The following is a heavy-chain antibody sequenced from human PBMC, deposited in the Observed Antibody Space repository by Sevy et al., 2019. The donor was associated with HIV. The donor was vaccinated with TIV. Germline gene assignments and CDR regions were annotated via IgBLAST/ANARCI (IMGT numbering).Heavy chain of an antibody. Sequence: GSLRLSCAASGFTFSVYSMNWVRQAPGKGLEWPSYIGSSGSTIAYADSVKGRFTISRDNAWSSLFLQMNSLRPEDTAVYYCASDVYYSDGSGYDFEHWGHGTLVTVSS. CDR1: GFTFSVYS. CDR2: IGSSGSTI. J-gene: IGHJ4*01. CDR3: ASDVYYSDGSGYDFEH. V-gene: IGHV3-48*04. D-gene: IGHD3-22*01.